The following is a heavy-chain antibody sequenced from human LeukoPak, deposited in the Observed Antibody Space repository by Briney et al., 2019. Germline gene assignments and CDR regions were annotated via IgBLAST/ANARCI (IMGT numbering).Heavy chain of an antibody. CDR1: GFTFTSYW. V-gene: IGHV3-74*01. J-gene: IGHJ4*02. Sequence: GGSLRLFCAAFGFTFTSYWMHWVRQPPGKGLVWVSRVDHDGSGTAYADSVTGRFTISRDNAKNTVYLQMNSLRAEDTAVYYCATDLGWGQGTLVTVSS. D-gene: IGHD4-17*01. CDR3: ATDLG. CDR2: VDHDGSGT.